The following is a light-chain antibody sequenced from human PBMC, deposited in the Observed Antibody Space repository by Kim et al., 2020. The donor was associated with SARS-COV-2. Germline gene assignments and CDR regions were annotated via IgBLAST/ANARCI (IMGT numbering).Light chain of an antibody. CDR3: SSFTTSTTFV. Sequence: QSALTQPASVSGSPGQSITISCSVTSSDIGAYDYVSWFQQYPGKAPKLLSYDVSKRPSGISNRFSGSKSGNTASLTISGLQTEDEADYYCSSFTTSTTFVFGTGTKVTVL. J-gene: IGLJ1*01. CDR2: DVS. CDR1: SSDIGAYDY. V-gene: IGLV2-14*01.